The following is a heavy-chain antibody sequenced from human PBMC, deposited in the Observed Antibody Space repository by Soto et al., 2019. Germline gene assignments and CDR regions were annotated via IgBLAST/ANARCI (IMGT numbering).Heavy chain of an antibody. V-gene: IGHV1-69*01. CDR1: GVTFSTSG. J-gene: IGHJ4*03. CDR2: IIPLFGTP. Sequence: QVQLVQSCVEVKKPGSSLKVSCKTSGVTFSTSGISWVRQGPGQGLEWMGGIIPLFGTPKYARKFQGRVSITADVSATISYLELSGVSSDDTAIYYCPRVSPATCGGGNCYRLDSYFDSWGQASQCAVSS. CDR3: PRVSPATCGGGNCYRLDSYFDS. D-gene: IGHD2-21*01.